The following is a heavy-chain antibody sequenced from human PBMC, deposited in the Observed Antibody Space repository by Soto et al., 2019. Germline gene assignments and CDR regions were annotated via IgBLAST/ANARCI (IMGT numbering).Heavy chain of an antibody. Sequence: QVQLVESGGGVVQPGRSLRLSCAASGFTFSSYGMHWVRQAPGKGLEWVAVISYDGSNKYYADSVKGRFTISRDNSKNTLYLQMNSLRAEDTAVYYCAKLPGREVGANDYWGQGTLVTVSS. CDR3: AKLPGREVGANDY. V-gene: IGHV3-30*18. D-gene: IGHD1-26*01. CDR1: GFTFSSYG. CDR2: ISYDGSNK. J-gene: IGHJ4*02.